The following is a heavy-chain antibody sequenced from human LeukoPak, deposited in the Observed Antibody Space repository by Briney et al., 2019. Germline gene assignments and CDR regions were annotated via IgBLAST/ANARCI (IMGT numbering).Heavy chain of an antibody. J-gene: IGHJ4*02. V-gene: IGHV5-51*01. Sequence: LKISXXXXGXXFTSYXIGWVRQMPGKGLEWMGIIYPGDSDTRYSPSFQGHVPISADKSISTAYLQWSSLKASDTAMYYCARQIGRCAGLYYFDYWGQGTLVTVSS. D-gene: IGHD4/OR15-4a*01. CDR1: GXXFTSYX. CDR2: IYPGDSDT. CDR3: ARQIGRCAGLYYFDY.